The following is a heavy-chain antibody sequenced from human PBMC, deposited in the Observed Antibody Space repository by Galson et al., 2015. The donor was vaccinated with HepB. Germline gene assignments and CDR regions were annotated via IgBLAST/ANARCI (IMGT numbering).Heavy chain of an antibody. CDR3: AKEGGRSAGSIVVVPGWGYYYYYMDV. J-gene: IGHJ6*03. V-gene: IGHV3-30*18. CDR2: ISYDGSSK. Sequence: SLRLSCAASGFTFSSYGMHWVRQAPGKGLEWVAVISYDGSSKYYADSVKGRFTISRDNSKNTLYLQMNSLRAEDTAVYYCAKEGGRSAGSIVVVPGWGYYYYYMDVWGKGTTVTVSS. CDR1: GFTFSSYG. D-gene: IGHD2-2*01.